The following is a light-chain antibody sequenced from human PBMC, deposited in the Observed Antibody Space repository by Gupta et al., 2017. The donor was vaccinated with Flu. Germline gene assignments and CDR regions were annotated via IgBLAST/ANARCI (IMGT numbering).Light chain of an antibody. CDR2: AAS. J-gene: IGKJ4*02. V-gene: IGKV1-39*01. CDR1: QSVSSS. Sequence: DIQMTQYPSYLSALVVDKITLSCRASQSVSSSLNWYQQNPGKAPRLLIYAASSSKSGVPSRFSGSGSVTDFTLTISSLQPEDFASYYCQQTYTYPPSLTFGGGTKVEI. CDR3: QQTYTYPPSLT.